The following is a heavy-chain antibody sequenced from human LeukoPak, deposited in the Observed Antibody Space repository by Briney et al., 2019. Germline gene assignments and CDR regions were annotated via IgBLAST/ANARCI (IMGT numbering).Heavy chain of an antibody. CDR2: ISSSSSYI. J-gene: IGHJ4*02. D-gene: IGHD5-18*01. CDR1: GFTFSTYW. CDR3: ASGYRNFDY. Sequence: TGGSLRLSCVVSGFTFSTYWMHWVRQAPGKGLEWVSSISSSSSYIYYADSVKGRFTISRDNAKNSLYLQMNSLRAEDTAVYYCASGYRNFDYWGQGTLVTVSS. V-gene: IGHV3-21*01.